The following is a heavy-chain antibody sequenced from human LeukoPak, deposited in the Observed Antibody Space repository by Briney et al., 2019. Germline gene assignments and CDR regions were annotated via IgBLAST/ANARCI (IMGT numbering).Heavy chain of an antibody. CDR3: ARDFLPTDSNYGYSFDY. V-gene: IGHV1-18*01. CDR1: GYTFTSYG. D-gene: IGHD4-11*01. J-gene: IGHJ4*02. Sequence: ASVKVSCKASGYTFTSYGISWVRQAPGQGLEWMGWISAYNGNTNHAQKLQGRVTMTTDTSTSTAYMELRSLRSDDTAVYYCARDFLPTDSNYGYSFDYWGQGTLVTVSS. CDR2: ISAYNGNT.